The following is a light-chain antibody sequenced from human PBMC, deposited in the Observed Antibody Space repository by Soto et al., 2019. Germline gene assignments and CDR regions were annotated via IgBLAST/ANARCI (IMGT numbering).Light chain of an antibody. CDR2: GNT. CDR3: LSFDSSLSVV. V-gene: IGLV1-40*01. Sequence: QSVLTQPPSVSGAPGQRVTISCTGSSSNIGAGYDVHWYQQLPGRAPKLLIYGNTNRPSGVPDRFSGSKSGTSASLAITGLQAEDEADYYCLSFDSSLSVVFGGGTTVTVL. CDR1: SSNIGAGYD. J-gene: IGLJ2*01.